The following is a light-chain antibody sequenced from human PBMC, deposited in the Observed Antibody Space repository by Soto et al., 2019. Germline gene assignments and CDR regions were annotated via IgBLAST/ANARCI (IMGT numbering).Light chain of an antibody. J-gene: IGKJ4*01. CDR3: QQRSNWRVT. V-gene: IGKV3-11*01. CDR2: GAS. Sequence: DIVMTKSPATLSVSPGERATLSCRASQSVSSNLAWYQQKPGQAPRLLIYGASTRATGIPARFSGSGSGTDFTLTISSLEPEDIAVYYCQQRSNWRVTFGGGTKVDIK. CDR1: QSVSSN.